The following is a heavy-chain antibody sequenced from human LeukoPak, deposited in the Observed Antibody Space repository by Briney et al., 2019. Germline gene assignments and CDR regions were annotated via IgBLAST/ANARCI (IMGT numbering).Heavy chain of an antibody. V-gene: IGHV4-34*01. D-gene: IGHD3-10*01. CDR1: GGSFSGYY. J-gene: IGHJ6*03. CDR3: ARDYGSGSYSRSYYYIDV. CDR2: INHSGST. Sequence: SETLSLTCTVHGGSFSGYYWSWIRQPPGKGLEWIGEINHSGSTNYNPSLKSRVTISVDASKNQFSLRLTSVTAADTAVYYCARDYGSGSYSRSYYYIDVWGKGTTVTVSS.